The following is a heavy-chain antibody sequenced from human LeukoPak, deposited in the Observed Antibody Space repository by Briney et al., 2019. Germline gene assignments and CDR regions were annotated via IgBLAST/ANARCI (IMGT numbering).Heavy chain of an antibody. CDR3: ARDPNGYYYGMDI. V-gene: IGHV3-33*01. Sequence: PGGSLRLSCAASGFTFSSYGMHWVRQAPGKGLEWVAVIWYDGSNKYYADSVKGRFTISRDNSKNTLYLQMNSLRAEDTAVYYCARDPNGYYYGMDIWGQGTTVTVSS. CDR1: GFTFSSYG. CDR2: IWYDGSNK. J-gene: IGHJ6*02. D-gene: IGHD2-8*01.